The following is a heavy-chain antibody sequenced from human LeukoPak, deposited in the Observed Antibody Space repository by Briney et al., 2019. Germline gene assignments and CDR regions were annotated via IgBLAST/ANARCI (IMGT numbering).Heavy chain of an antibody. CDR3: ASGSYGSGFYYFCYMDV. D-gene: IGHD3-10*01. CDR1: GFTFNSYA. CDR2: ISNDGNNK. J-gene: IGHJ6*03. Sequence: PGRSLRLSCVASGFTFNSYAMHWVRQGPGKGLEWVAVISNDGNNKYYADSVKGRFTISRDNAKNLVSLQMNSLRAEDTAVYYCASGSYGSGFYYFCYMDVWGKGTTVTVSS. V-gene: IGHV3-30*03.